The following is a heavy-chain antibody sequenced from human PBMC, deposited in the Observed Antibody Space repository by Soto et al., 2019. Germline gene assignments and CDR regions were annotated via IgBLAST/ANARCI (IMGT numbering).Heavy chain of an antibody. J-gene: IGHJ4*02. V-gene: IGHV1-18*01. Sequence: ASVKVYCRASGYTFTSYDINWVRQTTGQGLEWMGWISPNNGNTSYAQKLQGRVTMTTDTSTSTAYMELRSLRSDDTAVYYCAREAGIAVAGSFDYWGQGTLVTVSS. CDR1: GYTFTSYD. CDR2: ISPNNGNT. D-gene: IGHD6-19*01. CDR3: AREAGIAVAGSFDY.